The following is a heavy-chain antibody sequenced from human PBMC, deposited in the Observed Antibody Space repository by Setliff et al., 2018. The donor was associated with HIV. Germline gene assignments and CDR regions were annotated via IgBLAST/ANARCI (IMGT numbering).Heavy chain of an antibody. CDR3: VRHPYPDDAFDI. J-gene: IGHJ3*02. Sequence: SETLSLTCTVSGDSISGSDYYWAWIRQPPGKGLEWIGSVYYNGVTYYNPSLKSRVTISVDTSKNQFSLNLNSVTAADTAVYYCVRHPYPDDAFDIWGQGTMVTVSS. V-gene: IGHV4-39*01. CDR2: VYYNGVT. CDR1: GDSISGSDYY.